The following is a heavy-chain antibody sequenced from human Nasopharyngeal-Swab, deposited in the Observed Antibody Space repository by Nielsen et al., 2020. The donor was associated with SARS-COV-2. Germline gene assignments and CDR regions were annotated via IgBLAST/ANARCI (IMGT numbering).Heavy chain of an antibody. CDR1: GFSFSTYG. J-gene: IGHJ3*01. CDR2: IWYDGSNK. V-gene: IGHV3-33*01. D-gene: IGHD3-10*01. CDR3: ARGSSVHAFDV. Sequence: GGSLRLSCAASGFSFSTYGMHWVRQSPVKGLEWLTNIWYDGSNKYYADSVKGRFTVPRDNSKNTLFLEMDSLRAEDTAVYYCARGSSVHAFDVWGQGTEVTVSS.